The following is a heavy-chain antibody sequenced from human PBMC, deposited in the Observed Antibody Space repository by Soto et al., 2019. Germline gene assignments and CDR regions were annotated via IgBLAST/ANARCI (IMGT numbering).Heavy chain of an antibody. CDR1: GFTFSSYA. V-gene: IGHV3-23*01. CDR3: AKGGSSWSYFDY. CDR2: ITSSGGST. J-gene: IGHJ4*02. D-gene: IGHD6-13*01. Sequence: EVQLLESGGGLVQPGGSLRLSCAASGFTFSSYAMSWVRLAPRKGLEWVSTITSSGGSTYYADAVKGRITISRDNSKNTLYLQVNSLRAEDTAAYYCAKGGSSWSYFDYWGQGTLVTVSS.